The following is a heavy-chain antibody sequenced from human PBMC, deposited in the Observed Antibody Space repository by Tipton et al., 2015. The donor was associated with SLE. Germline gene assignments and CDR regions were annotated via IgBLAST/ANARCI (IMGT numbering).Heavy chain of an antibody. CDR2: ISYDGSNK. D-gene: IGHD6-13*01. Sequence: SLRLSCAASGFTFSDYDMTWVRQAPGRGLEWVAVISYDGSNKYYADSVKGRFTISRDNSKNTLYLQMNSLRAEDTAVYYCARATDWGYSSSWYMDAFDIWGQGTMVTVSS. V-gene: IGHV3-30-3*01. J-gene: IGHJ3*02. CDR3: ARATDWGYSSSWYMDAFDI. CDR1: GFTFSDYD.